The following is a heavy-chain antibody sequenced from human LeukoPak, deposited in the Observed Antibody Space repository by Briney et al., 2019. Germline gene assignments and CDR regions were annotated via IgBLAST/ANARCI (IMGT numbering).Heavy chain of an antibody. CDR1: GGTFSSYA. J-gene: IGHJ5*02. Sequence: SVKVSCKASGGTFSSYAISWVRQAPGQGLEWMGGIIPIFGTANYAQKFQGRVTITADESTSTAYMELSSLRSEDTAVYYCARDLSGSYTFDPWGQGTLVTVSS. CDR3: ARDLSGSYTFDP. CDR2: IIPIFGTA. D-gene: IGHD1-26*01. V-gene: IGHV1-69*13.